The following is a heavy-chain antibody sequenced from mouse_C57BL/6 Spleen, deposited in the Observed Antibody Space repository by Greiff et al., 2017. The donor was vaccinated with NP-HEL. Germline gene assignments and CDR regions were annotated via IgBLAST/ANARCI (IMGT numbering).Heavy chain of an antibody. CDR3: ARGGVYDYDVWFAY. V-gene: IGHV3-6*01. CDR2: ISYDGSN. CDR1: GYSITSGYY. Sequence: VQLQQSGPGLVKPSQSLSLTCSVTGYSITSGYYWNWIRQFPGNKLEWMGYISYDGSNNYNPSLKNRISITRDTSKNQFFLKLNSVTTEDTATYYCARGGVYDYDVWFAYWGQGTLVTVSA. J-gene: IGHJ3*01. D-gene: IGHD2-4*01.